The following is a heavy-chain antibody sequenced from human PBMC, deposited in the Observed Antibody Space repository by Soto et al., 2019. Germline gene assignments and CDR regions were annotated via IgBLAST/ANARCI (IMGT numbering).Heavy chain of an antibody. D-gene: IGHD3-10*01. Sequence: QVQLVQSGAEVKKPGASVKVSCKASGYTFTSYGISWVRQAPGQGLEWMGWISAYNGNTNYAQKRPGRVTMTTDTATSTAYMELRSLRSDDTAVYYCAREGRITVVRGSYYYYGMDVWGQGTTVTVCS. V-gene: IGHV1-18*01. J-gene: IGHJ6*02. CDR2: ISAYNGNT. CDR3: AREGRITVVRGSYYYYGMDV. CDR1: GYTFTSYG.